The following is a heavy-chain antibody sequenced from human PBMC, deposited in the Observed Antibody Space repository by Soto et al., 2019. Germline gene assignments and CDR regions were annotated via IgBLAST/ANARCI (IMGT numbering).Heavy chain of an antibody. D-gene: IGHD4-17*01. CDR1: GGSISSYY. CDR3: ARAHGDIPHFDY. CDR2: IYYSGST. Sequence: TVSGGSISSYYWSWIRQPPGKGLEWIGYIYYSGSTNYNPSLKSRVTISVDTSKNQFSLKLSSVTAADTAVYYCARAHGDIPHFDYWGQGTLVTVSS. V-gene: IGHV4-59*01. J-gene: IGHJ4*02.